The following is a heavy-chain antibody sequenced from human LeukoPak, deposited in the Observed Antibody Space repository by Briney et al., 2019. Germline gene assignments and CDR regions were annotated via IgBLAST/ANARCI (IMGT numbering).Heavy chain of an antibody. J-gene: IGHJ3*02. Sequence: SETLSLTCTVSGGSISSYYWSWIRQPPGKGLEWIGYIYYSGSTNYNPSLKSRVTISVDTSKNQFSLKLSSVTAADTAVYYRARVGYYYDSSGYYLDAFDIWGQGTMVTVSS. CDR1: GGSISSYY. CDR3: ARVGYYYDSSGYYLDAFDI. D-gene: IGHD3-22*01. CDR2: IYYSGST. V-gene: IGHV4-59*01.